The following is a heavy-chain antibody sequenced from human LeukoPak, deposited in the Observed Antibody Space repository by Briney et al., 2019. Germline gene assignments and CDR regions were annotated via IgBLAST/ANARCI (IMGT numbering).Heavy chain of an antibody. CDR1: GGSISSDY. CDR2: ISYSGTT. J-gene: IGHJ1*01. V-gene: IGHV4-59*01. Sequence: PSETLSLTCNVSGGSISSDYWSWIRQPPGKGLEWIGYISYSGTTNYNPSLKSRVSMSLDTSKNQFSLKVTSVITADTAVYYCARGGDSGSYPLVAYFQHWGQGTLVTVSS. D-gene: IGHD3-10*01. CDR3: ARGGDSGSYPLVAYFQH.